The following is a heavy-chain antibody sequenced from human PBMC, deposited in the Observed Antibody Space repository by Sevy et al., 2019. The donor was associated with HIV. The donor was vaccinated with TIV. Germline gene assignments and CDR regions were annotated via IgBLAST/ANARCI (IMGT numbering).Heavy chain of an antibody. J-gene: IGHJ3*02. CDR2: IRSNAYGGTT. D-gene: IGHD3-10*01. CDR3: TRDGSCQTVGDAFDI. Sequence: CLRLSCTASGFTFGDYAMSCFRQAPGKGLEWVGFIRSNAYGGTTEYAASVKGRFTISRDDSKSIAYLQMNSLKTVDPAVYYCTRDGSCQTVGDAFDIWGQGTTVTVSS. V-gene: IGHV3-49*03. CDR1: GFTFGDYA.